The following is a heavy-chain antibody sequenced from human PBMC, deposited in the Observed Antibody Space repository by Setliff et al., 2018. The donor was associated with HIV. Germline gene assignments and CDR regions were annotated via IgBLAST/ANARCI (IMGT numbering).Heavy chain of an antibody. V-gene: IGHV4-59*11. CDR2: VDYSGDT. D-gene: IGHD1-7*01. J-gene: IGHJ3*01. Sequence: PSETLSLTCSISGATIHYHYWSWIRQPPGKRLEWIGYVDYSGDTEYNPSLQSRATISRDPSKSQVSLNLNSATAADTAVYYCTRGPGGTVPKPLEAFDVWGRGAVVTVSS. CDR3: TRGPGGTVPKPLEAFDV. CDR1: GATIHYHY.